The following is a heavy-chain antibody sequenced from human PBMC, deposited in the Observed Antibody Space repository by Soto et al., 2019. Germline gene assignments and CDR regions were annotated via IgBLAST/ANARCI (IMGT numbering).Heavy chain of an antibody. D-gene: IGHD1-1*01. CDR1: GASISGFY. V-gene: IGHV4-4*07. CDR2: IYATGTT. CDR3: VRDGTKTLRDWFDP. Sequence: LSLTCTVSGASISGFYWSWIRKSAGKGLEWIGRIYATGTTDYNPSLRSRVMMSVDTSKKQFSLKLRSVTAADTAVYYCVRDGTKTLRDWFDPWGQGISVTVSS. J-gene: IGHJ5*02.